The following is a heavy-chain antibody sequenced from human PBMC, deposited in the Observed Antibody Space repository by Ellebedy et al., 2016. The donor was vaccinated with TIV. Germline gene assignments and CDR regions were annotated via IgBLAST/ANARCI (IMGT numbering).Heavy chain of an antibody. Sequence: KVSCKGSGNSFTSNWIGWVRQMPGKGLEWMGIIYPGDSDARYSPSFQGQVTISVDKSSDTAYLQWSTLKASDTAIYYCARLDGDNLGADYWGQGTLVTVSS. D-gene: IGHD5-24*01. J-gene: IGHJ4*02. V-gene: IGHV5-51*01. CDR2: IYPGDSDA. CDR1: GNSFTSNW. CDR3: ARLDGDNLGADY.